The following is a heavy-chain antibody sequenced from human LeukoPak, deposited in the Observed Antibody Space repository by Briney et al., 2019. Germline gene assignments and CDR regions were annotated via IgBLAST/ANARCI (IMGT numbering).Heavy chain of an antibody. D-gene: IGHD1-26*01. CDR2: ISGDGSRT. CDR3: ARDVWDVGYY. J-gene: IGHJ4*02. CDR1: GFSFDDCT. Sequence: GGSLRLSCVVSGFSFDDCTMHWVRQTPGKGLEWVSLISGDGSRTYYAGSVKGRFTISRDNAKNSLYLQMNSLRAEDTAVYYCARDVWDVGYYWGQGTLVTVSS. V-gene: IGHV3-43*02.